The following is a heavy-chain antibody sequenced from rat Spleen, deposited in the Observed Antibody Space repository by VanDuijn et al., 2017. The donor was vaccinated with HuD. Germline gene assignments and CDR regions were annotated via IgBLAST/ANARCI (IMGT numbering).Heavy chain of an antibody. V-gene: IGHV2S30*01. CDR3: ARSGVTTEGLGVMDA. D-gene: IGHD1-11*01. J-gene: IGHJ4*01. CDR1: GFSLMDYI. CDR2: MKYDGVP. Sequence: QVQLKESGPGLVQPSQTLSLTCTVSGFSLMDYIVHWVRQPPGKGLEWMGRMKYDGVPYYNSALKSRLTISRDTSKSQVFLKMNSLQTEDTATYYCARSGVTTEGLGVMDAWGQGASVTVSS.